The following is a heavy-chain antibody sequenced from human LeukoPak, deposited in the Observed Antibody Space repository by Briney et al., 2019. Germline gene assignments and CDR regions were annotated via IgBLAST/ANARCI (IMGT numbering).Heavy chain of an antibody. CDR3: AKGLSSSWYDPPPHFDY. D-gene: IGHD6-13*01. CDR2: IYYSGST. J-gene: IGHJ4*02. V-gene: IGHV4-59*01. Sequence: SETLSLTCTVSGGSISSYYWSWIRQPPGKGLGWIGYIYYSGSTNYNPSLKSRVTISVDTSKNQFSLKLSSVTAEDTALYYCAKGLSSSWYDPPPHFDYWGQGTLVTVSS. CDR1: GGSISSYY.